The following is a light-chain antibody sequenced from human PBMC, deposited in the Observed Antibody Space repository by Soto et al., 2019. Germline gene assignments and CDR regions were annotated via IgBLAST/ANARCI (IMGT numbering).Light chain of an antibody. CDR3: QQYSSTRT. CDR1: QSVSGNH. Sequence: IVLTQFPGTRSSSPGERATLSWRASQSVSGNHLAWYLQKPGQAPRLLLCGGSRRASGIPVRFSGSGSETDFPLTIPCMESEDVAVDYCQQYSSTRTFGQGTKVDIK. CDR2: GGS. J-gene: IGKJ1*01. V-gene: IGKV3-20*01.